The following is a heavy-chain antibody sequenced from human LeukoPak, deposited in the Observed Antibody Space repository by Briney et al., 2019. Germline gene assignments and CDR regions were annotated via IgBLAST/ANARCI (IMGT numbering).Heavy chain of an antibody. D-gene: IGHD3-10*01. J-gene: IGHJ4*02. CDR3: ARDTMVRGVMPDYFDY. CDR2: ISAYNGNT. CDR1: GYTFTSYG. V-gene: IGHV1-18*01. Sequence: GASVKVSFKASGYTFTSYGISWVRQAPGQGLEWMGWISAYNGNTNYAQKLQGRVTMTTDTSTSTAYMELRSLRSDDTAVYYCARDTMVRGVMPDYFDYWGQGTLVTVSS.